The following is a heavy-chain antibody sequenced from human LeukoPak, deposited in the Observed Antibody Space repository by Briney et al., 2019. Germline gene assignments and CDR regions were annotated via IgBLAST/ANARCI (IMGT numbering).Heavy chain of an antibody. V-gene: IGHV4-34*01. CDR3: ARVWSRSFYDSSGPRQYYLDY. CDR1: GGSFSGYY. D-gene: IGHD3-22*01. J-gene: IGHJ4*02. Sequence: SETLSLTCAVYGGSFSGYYWSWIRQPPGKGLEWIGEINHSGSTNYNPSLKSRVTISVDTSKNQFSLKLSSVTAADTAVYYCARVWSRSFYDSSGPRQYYLDYWGQGTLVTVSS. CDR2: INHSGST.